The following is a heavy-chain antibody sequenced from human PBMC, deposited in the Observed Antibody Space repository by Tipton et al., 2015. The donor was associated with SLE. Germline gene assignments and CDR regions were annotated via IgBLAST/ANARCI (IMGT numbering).Heavy chain of an antibody. CDR1: GYSISSGYY. CDR3: ARAHPSPYDPVAFDI. D-gene: IGHD5-12*01. J-gene: IGHJ3*02. Sequence: TLSLTCAVSGYSISSGYYWSWIRQPPGKGLEWIASISSSGSTDHNPSLRSRVSISLDTSKNQFSLRLTSATAADTAVYYCARAHPSPYDPVAFDIWGRGTMVTVSS. V-gene: IGHV4-38-2*01. CDR2: ISSSGST.